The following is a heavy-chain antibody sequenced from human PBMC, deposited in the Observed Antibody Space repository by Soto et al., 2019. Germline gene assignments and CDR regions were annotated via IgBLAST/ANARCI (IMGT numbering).Heavy chain of an antibody. CDR2: ISAYSGNT. CDR1: GYTFTSYG. D-gene: IGHD3-22*01. J-gene: IGHJ4*02. V-gene: IGHV1-18*01. Sequence: ASVKVSCKASGYTFTSYGISWVRQAPGQGLEWMGWISAYSGNTNYAQKLQGRVTMTTDTSTSTAYMELRSLRSDDTAVYYCARVPFGFTMTVVVIAPFDYWGQGTLVTVSS. CDR3: ARVPFGFTMTVVVIAPFDY.